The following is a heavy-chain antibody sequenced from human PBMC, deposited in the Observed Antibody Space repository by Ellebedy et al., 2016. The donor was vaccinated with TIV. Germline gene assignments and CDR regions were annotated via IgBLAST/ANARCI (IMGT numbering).Heavy chain of an antibody. CDR3: TRNQSKGYNYPFDY. CDR2: ISSKRYGGKP. Sequence: GESLKISCSTSGFTFGDYAIIWVRQVSGKGLEWVGFISSKRYGGKPEYAASVKGRFTISRDDSNSIAYLQMDSLRSEDTAIYYCTRNQSKGYNYPFDYWGQGELVTVSS. CDR1: GFTFGDYA. D-gene: IGHD1-1*01. V-gene: IGHV3-49*04. J-gene: IGHJ4*02.